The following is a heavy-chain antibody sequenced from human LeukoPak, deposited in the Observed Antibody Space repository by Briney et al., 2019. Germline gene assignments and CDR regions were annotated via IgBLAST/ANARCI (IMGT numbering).Heavy chain of an antibody. V-gene: IGHV7-4-1*02. CDR1: GYSITNYA. CDR2: LNTKAGNP. J-gene: IGHJ5*02. Sequence: ASVQVSCRASGYSITNYALHWVRQAPGQGLEWMGWLNTKAGNPTYAQGFTGRFVFSLDTSVNTAYLQISSLKAEDTAVYYCARDRDWFDRWGQGTLVTVSS. CDR3: ARDRDWFDR. D-gene: IGHD3-10*01.